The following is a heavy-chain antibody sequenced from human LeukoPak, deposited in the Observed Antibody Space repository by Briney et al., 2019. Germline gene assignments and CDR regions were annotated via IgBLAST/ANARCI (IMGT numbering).Heavy chain of an antibody. CDR2: INPSGDFR. J-gene: IGHJ4*02. CDR1: GYTFGTHW. Sequence: ASVKVSCKASGYTFGTHWMHWVRQATGQGLEWMAIINPSGDFRSYAQKFQGRLTVTRGMSTSTAYMELSSLRYEDTAVYYCARVPWDYYDSSGYYDFDYWGQGTLVTVSS. D-gene: IGHD3-22*01. V-gene: IGHV1-46*01. CDR3: ARVPWDYYDSSGYYDFDY.